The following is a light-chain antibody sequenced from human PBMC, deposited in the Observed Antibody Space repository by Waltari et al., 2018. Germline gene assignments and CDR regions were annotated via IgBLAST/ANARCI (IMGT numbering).Light chain of an antibody. CDR2: WAS. CDR1: PSVLYSSNNKNY. J-gene: IGKJ1*01. Sequence: DIVMTQSPDFLAVSLGERATINCKSSPSVLYSSNNKNYLAWYQQKPGQPPKLLIYWASTRESGVPDRFSGSGSGTDFTLTISSLQAEDVAVYYCQQYYSTPLTFGQGTKVEIK. CDR3: QQYYSTPLT. V-gene: IGKV4-1*01.